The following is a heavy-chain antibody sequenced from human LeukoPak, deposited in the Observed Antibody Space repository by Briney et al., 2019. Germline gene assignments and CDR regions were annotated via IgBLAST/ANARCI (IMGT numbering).Heavy chain of an antibody. CDR2: ISSSSYYI. D-gene: IGHD3-3*01. V-gene: IGHV3-21*01. CDR1: GFTFSSYT. J-gene: IGHJ3*02. Sequence: VESLGLSCAASGFTFSSYTMNWVRQAPGKGLEWVSSISSSSYYIYYADSVKGRFTISRDNAKNSLYLQMNTLRAADTAVYYCARAPPGGGITIFGVVMNAFDIWGQGTMVTVSS. CDR3: ARAPPGGGITIFGVVMNAFDI.